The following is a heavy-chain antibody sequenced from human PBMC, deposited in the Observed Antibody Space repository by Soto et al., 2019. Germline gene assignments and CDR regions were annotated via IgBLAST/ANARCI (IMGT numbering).Heavy chain of an antibody. V-gene: IGHV3-13*01. J-gene: IGHJ6*02. CDR2: IGTAGDT. CDR3: ARDRSAYYYDSSGYYYGYYYYGMDV. CDR1: GFTFSSYD. Sequence: GGSLRLSCAASGFTFSSYDMHWVRQATGKGLEWVSAIGTAGDTYYPGSVKGRLTNSRENAKNSLYLQMNSLRAEDTAVYYCARDRSAYYYDSSGYYYGYYYYGMDVWGQGTTVTVSS. D-gene: IGHD3-22*01.